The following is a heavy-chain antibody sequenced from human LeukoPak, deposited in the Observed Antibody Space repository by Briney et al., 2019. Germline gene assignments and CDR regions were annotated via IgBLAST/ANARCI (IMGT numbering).Heavy chain of an antibody. V-gene: IGHV1-18*01. D-gene: IGHD2-15*01. CDR1: GYTFTSYG. CDR3: ARAAACSSTSCYYCSGGSCYPRVASGKLHYFDY. J-gene: IGHJ4*02. CDR2: ISAYNGNT. Sequence: GASVKVSCKASGYTFTSYGISWVRQAPGQGLDGMGWISAYNGNTNYPQKFQGRVTMTRDTSISTAYMELRRLRSDDTAVYHCARAAACSSTSCYYCSGGSCYPRVASGKLHYFDYWGQGTLVTVSS.